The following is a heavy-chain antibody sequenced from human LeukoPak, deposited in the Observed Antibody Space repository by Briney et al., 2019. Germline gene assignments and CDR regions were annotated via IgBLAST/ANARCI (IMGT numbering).Heavy chain of an antibody. V-gene: IGHV3-9*01. J-gene: IGHJ4*02. CDR2: ISWNSGSI. CDR3: PKDLLYGGSFSPFDY. Sequence: GRSLRLSCAASGFTFDDYAMHWVRQAPGKGLEWVSGISWNSGSIGYADSVKGRFTISRDNAKNSLYLQMNSLRAEATALYYCPKDLLYGGSFSPFDYWGQGTLVTVSS. D-gene: IGHD1-26*01. CDR1: GFTFDDYA.